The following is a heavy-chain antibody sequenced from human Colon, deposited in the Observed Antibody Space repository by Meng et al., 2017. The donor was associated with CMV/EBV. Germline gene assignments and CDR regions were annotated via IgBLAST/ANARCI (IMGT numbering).Heavy chain of an antibody. V-gene: IGHV3-48*02. CDR3: ARDGGSGSYYMSVDGMDV. J-gene: IGHJ6*02. D-gene: IGHD3-10*01. CDR2: IRSSSNSI. Sequence: GGSLRLSCVASGFMFSGYIMIWVRQAPGKGLEWIASIRSSSNSIKYADSVRGRFTISPDNANNSMYLQMNSLTDDDTAVYYCARDGGSGSYYMSVDGMDVWGQGTTVTVSS. CDR1: GFMFSGYI.